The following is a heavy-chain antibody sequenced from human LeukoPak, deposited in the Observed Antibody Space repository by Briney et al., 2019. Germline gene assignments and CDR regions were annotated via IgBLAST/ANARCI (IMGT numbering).Heavy chain of an antibody. J-gene: IGHJ3*02. CDR3: ARNTGHHDAFDI. Sequence: GGSLILSCAGFGFTFSSYSMNWVRQAPGKGLEGVSYISSSSSIIHYTDSVKGRFTISRDNAKNSLYLQMNSLRDEDTAVYYCARNTGHHDAFDIWGQGTMVTVSS. CDR2: ISSSSSII. D-gene: IGHD2-8*02. V-gene: IGHV3-48*02. CDR1: GFTFSSYS.